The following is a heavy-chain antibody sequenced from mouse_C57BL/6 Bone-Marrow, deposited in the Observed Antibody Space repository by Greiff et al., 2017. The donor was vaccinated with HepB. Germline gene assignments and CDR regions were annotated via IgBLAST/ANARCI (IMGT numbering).Heavy chain of an antibody. J-gene: IGHJ3*01. CDR3: ARRAAQATEFAY. CDR2: ISNGGGST. V-gene: IGHV5-12*01. CDR1: GFTFSDYY. Sequence: EVKVVESGGGLVQPGGSLKLSCAASGFTFSDYYMYWVRQTPEKRLEWVAYISNGGGSTYYPDTVKGRFTISRDNAKNTLYLQMSRLKSEDTAMYYCARRAAQATEFAYWGQGTLVTVSA. D-gene: IGHD3-2*02.